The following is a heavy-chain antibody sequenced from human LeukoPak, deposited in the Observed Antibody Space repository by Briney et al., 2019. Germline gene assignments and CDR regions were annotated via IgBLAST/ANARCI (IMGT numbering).Heavy chain of an antibody. CDR3: ARELVRGVTYYYYGMDV. CDR2: ISAYNGNT. J-gene: IGHJ6*02. CDR1: VYTFTSYG. D-gene: IGHD3-10*01. V-gene: IGHV1-18*01. Sequence: ASVKVSCKASVYTFTSYGISWVRQAPGRGLEWMGWISAYNGNTNYAQKLQGRVTMTTDTSTSTAYMELRSLRSDDTAVYYCARELVRGVTYYYYGMDVWGQGTTVTVSS.